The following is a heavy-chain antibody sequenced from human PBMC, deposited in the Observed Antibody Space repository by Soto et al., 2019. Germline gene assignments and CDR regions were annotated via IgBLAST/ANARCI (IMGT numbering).Heavy chain of an antibody. CDR2: ISADNGIT. D-gene: IGHD1-26*01. V-gene: IGHV1-18*01. CDR1: AYTFTNYG. CDR3: ARSLGNTWDEYYFHY. J-gene: IGHJ4*02. Sequence: ASVKVSCKTSAYTFTNYGFTWVRQAPGQGLEWMGWISADNGITNFAQKFQGRVTMTTDTSTSTAYMELNSLTVEDTAVYYCARSLGNTWDEYYFHYWGQGTLVTVSS.